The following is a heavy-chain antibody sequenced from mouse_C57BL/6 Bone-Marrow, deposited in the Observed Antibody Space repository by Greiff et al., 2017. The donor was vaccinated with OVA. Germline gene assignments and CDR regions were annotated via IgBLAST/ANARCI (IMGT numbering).Heavy chain of an antibody. CDR2: ISSGGSYT. CDR3: ARNYYGYAMDY. J-gene: IGHJ4*01. D-gene: IGHD1-1*01. V-gene: IGHV5-6*01. CDR1: GFTFSSYG. Sequence: EVKLMESGGDLVKPGGSLKLSCAASGFTFSSYGMSWVRQTPDKRLEWVATISSGGSYTYYPDSVKGRFTISRDNAKNTLYLQMSSLKSEDTAMYYCARNYYGYAMDYWGQGTSVTVSS.